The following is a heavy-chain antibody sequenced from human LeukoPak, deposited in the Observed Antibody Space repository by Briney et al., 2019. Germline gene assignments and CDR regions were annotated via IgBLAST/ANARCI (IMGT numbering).Heavy chain of an antibody. J-gene: IGHJ6*02. D-gene: IGHD6-19*01. CDR2: FDPEDGET. Sequence: SVQVSCKVSRYTLTELSMHWVRPAPAKEVEGMGGFDPEDGETTYAQKFQGRVTMTEDTSTDTAYMELSSLRSEDTAVYYCATLRGSSGWYPTYYYYGMDVWGQGTTVTVSS. CDR1: RYTLTELS. V-gene: IGHV1-24*01. CDR3: ATLRGSSGWYPTYYYYGMDV.